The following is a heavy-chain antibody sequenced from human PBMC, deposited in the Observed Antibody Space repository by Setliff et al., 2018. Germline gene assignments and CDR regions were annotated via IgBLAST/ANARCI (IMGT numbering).Heavy chain of an antibody. CDR1: GGAISSGNYY. J-gene: IGHJ6*03. D-gene: IGHD3-10*01. CDR3: ARHKSNGSGSYPSLYMVV. V-gene: IGHV4-39*01. CDR2: IYYRGST. Sequence: NPSATLSLTCRESGGAISSGNYYWGLIRQPPGKGLEWVATIYYRGSTNPNPSLQSRLSRSVDAPDNQLAVTLSPVTAADTAVYYCARHKSNGSGSYPSLYMVVWGKGIMVTVSS.